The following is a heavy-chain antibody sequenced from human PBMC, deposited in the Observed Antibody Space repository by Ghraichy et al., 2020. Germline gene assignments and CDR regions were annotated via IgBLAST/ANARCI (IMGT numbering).Heavy chain of an antibody. D-gene: IGHD2-15*01. J-gene: IGHJ4*02. CDR2: IQSKTDGGTT. CDR3: SKGDRINEVVVGEATEKFDD. CDR1: GFTFRSAW. Sequence: GGSLRLSCAASGFTFRSAWINWVRKAPGQGLEWVGHIQSKTDGGTTDYAAPVKGRFSISSYDSKNTLYLQMNSLTTEDTAEYYCSKGDRINEVVVGEATEKFDDWGKGTLVTVS. V-gene: IGHV3-15*01.